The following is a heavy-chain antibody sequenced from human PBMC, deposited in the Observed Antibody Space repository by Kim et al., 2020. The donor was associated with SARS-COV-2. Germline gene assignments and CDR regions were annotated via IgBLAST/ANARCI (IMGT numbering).Heavy chain of an antibody. V-gene: IGHV3-7*03. Sequence: GGSLRLSCVASGFTFRNYWMTWVRQAPGKGLEWVANIREDGGVKQYMDSVKGRFTISRDNARNSLYLEVNSLRVDDTAVYYCAREEADSSGWSDWGQGTLVTVS. CDR1: GFTFRNYW. D-gene: IGHD6-19*01. J-gene: IGHJ4*02. CDR2: IREDGGVK. CDR3: AREEADSSGWSD.